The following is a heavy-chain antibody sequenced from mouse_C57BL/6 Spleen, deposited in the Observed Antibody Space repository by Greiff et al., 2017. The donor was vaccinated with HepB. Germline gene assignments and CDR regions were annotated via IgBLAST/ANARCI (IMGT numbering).Heavy chain of an antibody. CDR3: ARRYYGSSLYYAMDY. CDR1: GFTFSDYY. D-gene: IGHD1-1*01. V-gene: IGHV5-12*01. Sequence: EVKLVESGGGLVQPGGSLKLSCAASGFTFSDYYMYWVRQTPEKRLEWVAYISNGGGSTYYPDTVKGRFTISRDNAKNTLYLQMSRLKSEDTAMYYCARRYYGSSLYYAMDYWGQGTSVTVSS. CDR2: ISNGGGST. J-gene: IGHJ4*01.